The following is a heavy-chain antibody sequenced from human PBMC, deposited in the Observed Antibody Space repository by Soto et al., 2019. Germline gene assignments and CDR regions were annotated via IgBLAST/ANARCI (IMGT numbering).Heavy chain of an antibody. V-gene: IGHV5-51*01. D-gene: IGHD5-12*01. CDR3: ARGSGYHNY. Sequence: PWESLKISCKGSGYTFTTNWIAWVRQMPGKGLERMGIIYPSDSDTRYSPSFQGQVTISADKSISTAYLQWSSLKPSDTAMYYCARGSGYHNYWGQGTLVTVSS. CDR2: IYPSDSDT. J-gene: IGHJ4*02. CDR1: GYTFTTNW.